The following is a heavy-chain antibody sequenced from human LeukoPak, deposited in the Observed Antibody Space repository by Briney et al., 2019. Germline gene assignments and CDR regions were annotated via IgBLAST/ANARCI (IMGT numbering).Heavy chain of an antibody. V-gene: IGHV3-15*01. J-gene: IGHJ4*02. CDR2: IKSKTDGCTT. Sequence: PGGSLRLSCAASGSTFSNAWMSWVRQAPGKGLEWVGRIKSKTDGCTTDYAAPVKGRFTISRDDSKNTLYLQMNSLKTEDTAVYYCVGGYDFWSGYSLFDYWGQGTLVTVSS. CDR1: GSTFSNAW. CDR3: VGGYDFWSGYSLFDY. D-gene: IGHD3-3*01.